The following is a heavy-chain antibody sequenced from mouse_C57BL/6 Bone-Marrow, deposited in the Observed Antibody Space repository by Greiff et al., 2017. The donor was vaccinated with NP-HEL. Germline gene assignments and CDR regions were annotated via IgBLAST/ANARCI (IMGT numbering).Heavy chain of an antibody. CDR3: TTVVAPYAMDY. CDR1: GFNIKDDY. J-gene: IGHJ4*01. CDR2: IDPENGDT. D-gene: IGHD1-1*01. Sequence: VQLQQSGAALVRPGASVTLSCTASGFNIKDDYMHWVKQRPEQGLEWIGWIDPENGDTEYASKFQGKATITADTSSNTAYLQLSSLTSEDTAVYYCTTVVAPYAMDYWGQGTSGTVSS. V-gene: IGHV14-4*01.